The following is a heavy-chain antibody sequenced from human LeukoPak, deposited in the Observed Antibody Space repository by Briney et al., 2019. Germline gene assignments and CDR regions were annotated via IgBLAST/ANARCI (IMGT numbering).Heavy chain of an antibody. J-gene: IGHJ6*02. CDR2: IIPIFGTA. CDR3: ARDVYCGGDCHNYGMDV. Sequence: SVKVSCKASGGTFSSYAISWVRQAPGQGLEWMGGIIPIFGTANYAQKFQGRVTITADESTSTAYMELSSLRSEDTAVYYCARDVYCGGDCHNYGMDVWGQGTSVTVSS. D-gene: IGHD2-21*02. V-gene: IGHV1-69*13. CDR1: GGTFSSYA.